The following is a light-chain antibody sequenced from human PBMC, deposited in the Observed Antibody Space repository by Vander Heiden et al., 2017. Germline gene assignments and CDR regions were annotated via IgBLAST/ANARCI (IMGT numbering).Light chain of an antibody. CDR1: QSVSSN. J-gene: IGKJ2*01. CDR2: GAS. Sequence: EIVMTQSPATLSVSPGERVTLSCRASQSVSSNLGWYQQKPGQAPRLLIYGASTRATGIPARFSGSGSGTEFTLTISSLQSEDVAVYYCQQYNYWPMYTFGQGTKLE. V-gene: IGKV3-15*01. CDR3: QQYNYWPMYT.